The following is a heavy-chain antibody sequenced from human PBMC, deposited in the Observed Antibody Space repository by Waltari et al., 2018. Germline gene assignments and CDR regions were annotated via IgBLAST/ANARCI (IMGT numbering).Heavy chain of an antibody. J-gene: IGHJ4*02. D-gene: IGHD3-16*01. CDR2: IDANRGGT. Sequence: QVQLVQSGSEVKKPGASVKVSCKASGNTFSGYFFHWVRQAPGQGLEWVGWIDANRGGTSYAQQFQGRVTLTRGTSITTAYMDLSSLTSDDTAIYYWARDPPRRFGGYDSWGQGTLVTVSS. CDR3: ARDPPRRFGGYDS. V-gene: IGHV1-2*02. CDR1: GNTFSGYF.